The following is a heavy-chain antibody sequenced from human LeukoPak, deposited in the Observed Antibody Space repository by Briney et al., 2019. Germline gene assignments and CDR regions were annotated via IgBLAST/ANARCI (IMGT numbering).Heavy chain of an antibody. CDR1: GGSFSGYY. CDR2: INHSGST. J-gene: IGHJ6*03. Sequence: SETLSLTCAVYGGSFSGYYWSWIRQFPGKGLEWIGEINHSGSTNYNPSLKSRVTMSVDTSKNQFSLKLSSVTAADTAVYYCARAVGSGSFQTYYYYMDVWGKGTTVTTSS. CDR3: ARAVGSGSFQTYYYYMDV. V-gene: IGHV4-34*01. D-gene: IGHD3-10*01.